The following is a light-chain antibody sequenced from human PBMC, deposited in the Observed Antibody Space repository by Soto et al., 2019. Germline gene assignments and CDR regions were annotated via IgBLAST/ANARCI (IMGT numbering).Light chain of an antibody. CDR3: QQYGGAPFT. CDR2: GPS. V-gene: IGKV3-20*01. CDR1: QNVYINS. J-gene: IGKJ3*01. Sequence: EIVLTQSPRTLSLSPGESATLSSRASQNVYINSLAWFQQKPGQTPRLLIYGPSTRAAGVPDRFTGSGSGADFALTITSLEPDDFAMYYCQQYGGAPFTFGPGTRV.